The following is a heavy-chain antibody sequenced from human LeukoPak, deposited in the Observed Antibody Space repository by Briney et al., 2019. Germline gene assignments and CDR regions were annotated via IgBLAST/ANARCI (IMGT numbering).Heavy chain of an antibody. Sequence: GGSLRLSCAASGFTFSSYAMHWVRQAPGKGLEYVSAISSNGGSTYYANSVKGRFTISRDNSKNTLYLQMGSLRAEDTAVYYCAREERAYSNLFDPWGQGTLVTVSS. D-gene: IGHD4-11*01. J-gene: IGHJ5*02. CDR2: ISSNGGST. CDR3: AREERAYSNLFDP. V-gene: IGHV3-64*01. CDR1: GFTFSSYA.